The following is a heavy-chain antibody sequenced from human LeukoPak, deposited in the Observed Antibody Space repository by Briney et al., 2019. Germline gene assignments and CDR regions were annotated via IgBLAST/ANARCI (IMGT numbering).Heavy chain of an antibody. J-gene: IGHJ6*02. V-gene: IGHV4-59*12. CDR1: GGSIIGYY. CDR2: VYYSGST. CDR3: AKYANSPYYYYAMDV. Sequence: SETLSLTCTVSGGSIIGYYLSWIRQPPGKGLEWIGSVYYSGSTNYNPSLKSRVTISVETSKNQFSLKLSSVTAADTAVYYCAKYANSPYYYYAMDVWGQGTTVTVSS. D-gene: IGHD4/OR15-4a*01.